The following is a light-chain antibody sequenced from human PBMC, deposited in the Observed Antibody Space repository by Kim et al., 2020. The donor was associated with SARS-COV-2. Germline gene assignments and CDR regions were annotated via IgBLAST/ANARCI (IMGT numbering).Light chain of an antibody. CDR2: ATS. CDR3: QSHDSGHVI. Sequence: PGQRVTLPCTASSANIGAGYDVHWYQQLPGPALKPLIYATSKRPSGVPDRFSGSKSGTSASLAITGLQADDEADYYCQSHDSGHVIFGGGTQLTVL. CDR1: SANIGAGYD. J-gene: IGLJ2*01. V-gene: IGLV1-40*01.